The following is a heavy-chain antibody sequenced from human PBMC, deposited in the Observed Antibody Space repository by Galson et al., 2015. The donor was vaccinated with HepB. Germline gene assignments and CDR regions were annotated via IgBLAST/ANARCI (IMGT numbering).Heavy chain of an antibody. CDR3: TSEKDYYGSGSYSFFDY. D-gene: IGHD3-10*01. Sequence: SLRLSCAASGFTFSNAWMSWVRQAPGKGLEWVGRIKSKTDGGTTDYAAPVKGRFTISRDDSKNTLYLQMNSLKTEDTAVYYCTSEKDYYGSGSYSFFDYWGQGTLVTVSS. CDR1: GFTFSNAW. CDR2: IKSKTDGGTT. J-gene: IGHJ4*02. V-gene: IGHV3-15*01.